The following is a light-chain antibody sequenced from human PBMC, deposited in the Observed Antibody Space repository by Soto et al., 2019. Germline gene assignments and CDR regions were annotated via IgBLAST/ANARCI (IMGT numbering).Light chain of an antibody. J-gene: IGKJ4*01. Sequence: EIVLTQSPATLSLSPGERATLSCRASQSVSSYLAWYQQKPGQAHRLLIYDASNTATGIPARFSGSGSVTNFTLTISSLEPEDFAGYYCQHRSNWPLTFGGGTKVEIK. V-gene: IGKV3-11*01. CDR3: QHRSNWPLT. CDR1: QSVSSY. CDR2: DAS.